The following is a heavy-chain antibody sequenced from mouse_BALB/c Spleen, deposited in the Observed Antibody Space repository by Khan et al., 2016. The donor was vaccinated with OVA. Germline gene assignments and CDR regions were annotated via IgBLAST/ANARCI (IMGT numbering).Heavy chain of an antibody. CDR3: ACELRGFTY. CDR1: GDSITSGY. J-gene: IGHJ3*01. D-gene: IGHD1-1*01. Sequence: EVQLQESGPSLVKPSQTLSLTCSVTGDSITSGYWNWIRKFPGNKLEYRGYISYSGNTYSNPSLKRRISITRDTSKNQYYLQLNSVTTEDTATFYCACELRGFTYWGQGTLVTVSA. CDR2: ISYSGNT. V-gene: IGHV3-8*02.